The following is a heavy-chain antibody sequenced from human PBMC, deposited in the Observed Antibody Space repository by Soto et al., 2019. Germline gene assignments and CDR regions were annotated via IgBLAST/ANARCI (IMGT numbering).Heavy chain of an antibody. CDR2: INSDGSST. V-gene: IGHV3-74*01. CDR1: GFTFSSYW. D-gene: IGHD6-19*01. J-gene: IGHJ6*02. Sequence: PVGSLRLSCAASGFTFSSYWMHWVRQAPGKGLVWVSRINSDGSSTSYADSVKGRFTISRDNAKNTLYLQMNSLRAEDTAVYYCAREEAIQAVAGWGNRDYYYYRMDVCGQGTTVTVFS. CDR3: AREEAIQAVAGWGNRDYYYYRMDV.